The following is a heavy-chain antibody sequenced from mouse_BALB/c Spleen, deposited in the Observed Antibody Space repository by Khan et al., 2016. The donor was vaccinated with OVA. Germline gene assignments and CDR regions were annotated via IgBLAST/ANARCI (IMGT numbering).Heavy chain of an antibody. D-gene: IGHD1-1*01. J-gene: IGHJ4*01. CDR1: GYTFTSYW. V-gene: IGHV1S41*01. CDR3: ARENYYVSTYYAMDY. CDR2: IGPGSGST. Sequence: DLVKPGASVKLSCKASGYTFTSYWINWIKQRPGQGLEWIGRIGPGSGSTYYNEMFKGKATLTVDTSSSTAYIQLSSLSSEDSGVYCCARENYYVSTYYAMDYWGQGTSVTVSS.